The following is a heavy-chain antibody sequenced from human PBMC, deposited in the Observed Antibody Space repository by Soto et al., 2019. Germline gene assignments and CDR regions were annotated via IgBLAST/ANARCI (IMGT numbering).Heavy chain of an antibody. CDR2: ISSSSSTI. Sequence: PGGSLRLSCAASGFTFSSYSMNWVRQAPGKGLEWVSYISSSSSTIYYADSVKGRFTISRDNAKNSLYLQMNSLRDEDTAVYYCARDYRVHHYDILTGYYSGGMDVWGQGTTVTVSS. J-gene: IGHJ6*02. V-gene: IGHV3-48*02. CDR3: ARDYRVHHYDILTGYYSGGMDV. D-gene: IGHD3-9*01. CDR1: GFTFSSYS.